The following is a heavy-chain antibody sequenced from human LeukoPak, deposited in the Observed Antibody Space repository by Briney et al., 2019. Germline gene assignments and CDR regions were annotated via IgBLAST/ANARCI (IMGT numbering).Heavy chain of an antibody. Sequence: GRSLRLSCAASGSTFDDYAMHWVRQAPGKGLEWVSGISWNSGSIGYADSVKGRFTISRDNAKNSLYLQMNSLRAEDTALYYCAKDIDYGDRDYYYYYGMDVWGQGTTVTVSS. D-gene: IGHD4-17*01. J-gene: IGHJ6*02. CDR1: GSTFDDYA. CDR3: AKDIDYGDRDYYYYYGMDV. V-gene: IGHV3-9*01. CDR2: ISWNSGSI.